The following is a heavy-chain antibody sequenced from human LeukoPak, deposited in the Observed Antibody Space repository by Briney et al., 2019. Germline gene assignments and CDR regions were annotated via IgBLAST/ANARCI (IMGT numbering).Heavy chain of an antibody. D-gene: IGHD3-22*01. Sequence: SETLSLTCTVSGGSISSSSYYWGWIRQPPGKGLEWIGSIYHSGSTYYNPSLKSRVTISVDTSKNQFSLKLSSVTAADTAVYYCARGAYYYDSSGYYVFDYWGQGTLVTVSS. CDR3: ARGAYYYDSSGYYVFDY. J-gene: IGHJ4*02. V-gene: IGHV4-39*07. CDR1: GGSISSSSYY. CDR2: IYHSGST.